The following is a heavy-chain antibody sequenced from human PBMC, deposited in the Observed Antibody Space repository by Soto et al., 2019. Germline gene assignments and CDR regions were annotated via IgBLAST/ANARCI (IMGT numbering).Heavy chain of an antibody. Sequence: QVQLQESGPGLVKPSETLSLTCTVSGGSVSSGSYYWSWIRQPPGKGLEWIGYIYYSESTNYNPSLKSRVTISVDTSKNQFSLKLSSVTAADTAVYYCARGPYCSSTSCPADYWGQGTLVTVSS. V-gene: IGHV4-61*01. CDR3: ARGPYCSSTSCPADY. D-gene: IGHD2-2*01. CDR2: IYYSEST. CDR1: GGSVSSGSYY. J-gene: IGHJ4*02.